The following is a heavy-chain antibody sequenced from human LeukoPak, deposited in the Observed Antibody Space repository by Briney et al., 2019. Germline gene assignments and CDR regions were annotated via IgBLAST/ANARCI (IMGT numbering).Heavy chain of an antibody. Sequence: DSVKGRFTVSKDNSKNTLYMQMNSLRAEDTAVYYCATGGRNYYDQWGQGTLVTVSS. V-gene: IGHV3-30*07. CDR3: ATGGRNYYDQ. D-gene: IGHD3-22*01. J-gene: IGHJ4*02.